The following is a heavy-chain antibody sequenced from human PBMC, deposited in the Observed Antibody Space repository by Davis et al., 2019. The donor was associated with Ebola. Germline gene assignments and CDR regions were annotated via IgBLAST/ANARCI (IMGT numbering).Heavy chain of an antibody. J-gene: IGHJ6*02. Sequence: GESLKISCAASGFTFSNAWMSWVRQAPGKGLEWVGRIKSKTDGGTTDYAAPVKGRFTISRDDSKNTLYLQMNSLKTEDTAVYYCTTVAVSRLIPIVATIIHYYYYGMDVWGQGTTVTVSS. CDR3: TTVAVSRLIPIVATIIHYYYYGMDV. D-gene: IGHD5-12*01. CDR2: IKSKTDGGTT. CDR1: GFTFSNAW. V-gene: IGHV3-15*01.